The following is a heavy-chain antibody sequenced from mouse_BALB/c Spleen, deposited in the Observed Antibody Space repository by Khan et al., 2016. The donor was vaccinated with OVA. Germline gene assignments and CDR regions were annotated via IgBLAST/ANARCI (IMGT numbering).Heavy chain of an antibody. CDR1: GFTFSTYA. D-gene: IGHD2-1*01. V-gene: IGHV5-9-3*01. CDR3: ARSAYGNFAY. J-gene: IGHJ3*01. CDR2: ISSDGDYT. Sequence: EVELVESGGGLVKPGGSLKLSCAASGFTFSTYAMSWVRQTPEKRLEWVATISSDGDYTYYPDNVTGRFTISRDNVKNTLYLQMSSLRSEDTAMYYCARSAYGNFAYWGQGTLVTVSA.